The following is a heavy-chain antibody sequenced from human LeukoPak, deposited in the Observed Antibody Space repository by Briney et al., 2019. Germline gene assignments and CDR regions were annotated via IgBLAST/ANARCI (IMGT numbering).Heavy chain of an antibody. CDR2: IDPSDSYT. V-gene: IGHV5-10-1*01. Sequence: ASVKVSCKASGYAFINYYMHWVRQAPGQGLEWMGRIDPSDSYTNYSPSFQGHVTISADKSISTAYLQWSSPKASDTAMYYCARPLGGTADYYYYGMDVWGQGTTVTVSS. CDR3: ARPLGGTADYYYYGMDV. D-gene: IGHD2-21*02. CDR1: GYAFINYY. J-gene: IGHJ6*02.